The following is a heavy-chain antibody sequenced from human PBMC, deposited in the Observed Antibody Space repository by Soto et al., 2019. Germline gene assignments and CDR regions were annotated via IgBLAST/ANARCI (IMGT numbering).Heavy chain of an antibody. Sequence: EASVKVSCKASGYTFSNNDISWVRQATGQGLEWMGWMNPNSGNTGYAQKFQGRVSMTRNTSITTAYLELSSLRSDDTAIYYCARMATSGTLNWFDPWGQGTLVTGS. CDR1: GYTFSNND. CDR3: ARMATSGTLNWFDP. J-gene: IGHJ5*02. CDR2: MNPNSGNT. V-gene: IGHV1-8*01.